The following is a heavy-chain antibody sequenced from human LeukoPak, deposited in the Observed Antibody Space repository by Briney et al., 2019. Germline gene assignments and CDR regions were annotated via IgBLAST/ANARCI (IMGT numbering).Heavy chain of an antibody. D-gene: IGHD1/OR15-1a*01. CDR2: TYYRSN. V-gene: IGHV6-1*01. Sequence: SQTLSLTCAISGDSVSSSSDAWHWIRQYPSRGLEWLGRTYYRSNDYALSVKTRMTINVDTSKNQVSLQLSSVTPEDTAVYYCARGRNNAFDIWGQGTMVTVS. J-gene: IGHJ3*02. CDR3: ARGRNNAFDI. CDR1: GDSVSSSSDA.